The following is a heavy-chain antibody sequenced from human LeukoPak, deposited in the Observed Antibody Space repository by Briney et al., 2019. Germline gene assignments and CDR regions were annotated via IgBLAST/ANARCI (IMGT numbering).Heavy chain of an antibody. CDR1: GFTFDNYA. V-gene: IGHV3-43D*03. J-gene: IGHJ4*02. CDR2: TWDGGNT. Sequence: GGSLRLSCAASGFTFDNYAMHWVRQAPGKGLDWVSLTWDGGNTYYADSVKGRFTISRDNSKNSLYLQMNSLRAEDTALYYCAKDKGGYTYSSYYFDYWGQGTLVTVSS. D-gene: IGHD5-18*01. CDR3: AKDKGGYTYSSYYFDY.